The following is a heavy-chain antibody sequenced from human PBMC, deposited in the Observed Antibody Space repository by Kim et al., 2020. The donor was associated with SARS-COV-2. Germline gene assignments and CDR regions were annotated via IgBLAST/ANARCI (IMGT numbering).Heavy chain of an antibody. J-gene: IGHJ6*02. CDR3: ARVLSIAVAGTLYYYYYGMDV. CDR2: IYHSGST. CDR1: GGSISSSNW. Sequence: SETLSLTCAVSGGSISSSNWWSWVRQPPGKGLEWIGEIYHSGSTNYNPSLKSRVTISVDKSKNQFSLKLSSVTAADTAVYYCARVLSIAVAGTLYYYYYGMDVWGQGTTVTVSS. D-gene: IGHD6-19*01. V-gene: IGHV4-4*02.